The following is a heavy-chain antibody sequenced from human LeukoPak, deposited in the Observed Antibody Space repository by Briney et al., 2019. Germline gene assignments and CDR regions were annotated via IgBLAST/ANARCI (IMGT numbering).Heavy chain of an antibody. CDR3: ARAGPQGGMATILSYYYYYGMDV. J-gene: IGHJ6*02. D-gene: IGHD5-24*01. CDR1: GYTFTSYG. CDR2: IIPIFGTA. V-gene: IGHV1-69*13. Sequence: SVKVSCKASGYTFTSYGISWVRQAPGQGLEWMGGIIPIFGTANYAQKFQGRVTITADESTSTAYMELSSLRSEDTAVYYCARAGPQGGMATILSYYYYYGMDVWGQGTTVTVSS.